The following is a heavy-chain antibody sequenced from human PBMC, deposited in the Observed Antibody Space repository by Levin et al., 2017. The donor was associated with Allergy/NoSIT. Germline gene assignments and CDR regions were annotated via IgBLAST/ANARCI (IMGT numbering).Heavy chain of an antibody. CDR1: GGSFRGYY. CDR2: INHSGST. V-gene: IGHV4-34*01. Sequence: ASETLSLTCAVYGGSFRGYYWTWIRQPPGKGLEWIGEINHSGSTNSNPSLKSRVTISVDTSKNQFSLRVSSMIAADTAMYFCARGSANRRGHAGNYFNIFPGPLDYWGQGTLVTVSS. J-gene: IGHJ4*02. D-gene: IGHD3-10*01. CDR3: ARGSANRRGHAGNYFNIFPGPLDY.